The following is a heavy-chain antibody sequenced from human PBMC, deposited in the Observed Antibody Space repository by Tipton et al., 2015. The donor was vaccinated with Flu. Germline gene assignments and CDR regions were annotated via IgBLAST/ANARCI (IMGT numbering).Heavy chain of an antibody. CDR1: GYSISSGYY. Sequence: TLSLTCAVSGYSISSGYYWGWIRQPPGKGLEWFGSIYHSGSTYYNPSLKSRVTISVDTSKNQFSLKLSSVTAADTAVYYCARQLSVGATSGFDYWGQGTLVTVSS. J-gene: IGHJ4*02. D-gene: IGHD1-26*01. CDR3: ARQLSVGATSGFDY. CDR2: IYHSGST. V-gene: IGHV4-38-2*01.